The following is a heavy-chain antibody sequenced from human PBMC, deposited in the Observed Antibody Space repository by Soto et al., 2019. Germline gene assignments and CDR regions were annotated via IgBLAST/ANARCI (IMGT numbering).Heavy chain of an antibody. CDR2: IDWDDDK. D-gene: IGHD6-19*01. CDR3: ARFPVRAVDGTHLTYAMDV. CDR1: GFSLSTSGMC. J-gene: IGHJ6*02. Sequence: SGPTLVNPTQTLTLTCTFSGFSLSTSGMCVSWIRQPPGKALEWLALIDWDDDKYYSTSLKTRLTISKDTSKNQVVLTMTNMDPVDTATYYCARFPVRAVDGTHLTYAMDVWGQGTTVTVSS. V-gene: IGHV2-70*01.